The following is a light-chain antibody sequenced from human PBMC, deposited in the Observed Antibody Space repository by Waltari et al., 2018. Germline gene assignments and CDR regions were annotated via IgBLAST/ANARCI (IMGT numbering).Light chain of an antibody. J-gene: IGKJ1*01. Sequence: EIVMTQSPATLSVSPGERATLSCRASQSVSSNLVWYQQKPGQAPRLLIYGASTRATGIPARFSGSGSGTEFTLTISSMQSEDFAVYYCQQSEGTFGQGTKVEIK. V-gene: IGKV3-15*01. CDR2: GAS. CDR1: QSVSSN. CDR3: QQSEGT.